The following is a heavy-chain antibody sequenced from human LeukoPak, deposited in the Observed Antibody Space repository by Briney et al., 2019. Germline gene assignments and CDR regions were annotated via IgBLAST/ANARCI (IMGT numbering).Heavy chain of an antibody. CDR3: ASYARSAVPGKFVSAPYALDF. CDR1: GGYINTYY. D-gene: IGHD6-19*01. CDR2: VYHSGST. Sequence: TSETLSLTCTVSGGYINTYYWSWIRQTPGKGLEWIGYVYHSGSTNYNPSFKSRVTMSIDTSKNQFSLKLSSVTAADTGVYYCASYARSAVPGKFVSAPYALDFWGPGTMFTVSS. J-gene: IGHJ3*01. V-gene: IGHV4-59*01.